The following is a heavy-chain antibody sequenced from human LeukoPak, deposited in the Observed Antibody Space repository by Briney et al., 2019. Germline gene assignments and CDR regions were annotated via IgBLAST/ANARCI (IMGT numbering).Heavy chain of an antibody. CDR1: GFTFSSYS. J-gene: IGHJ4*02. CDR2: ISSSSSYI. CDR3: ARALVRGADLLY. Sequence: GGSLRLSCAASGFTFSSYSMNWVRQAPGKGLEWVSSISSSSSYIYYADSVKGRLTISRDNAKNSLYLQMNSLRAEDTAVYYCARALVRGADLLYWGQGTLVTVSS. V-gene: IGHV3-21*01. D-gene: IGHD3-10*01.